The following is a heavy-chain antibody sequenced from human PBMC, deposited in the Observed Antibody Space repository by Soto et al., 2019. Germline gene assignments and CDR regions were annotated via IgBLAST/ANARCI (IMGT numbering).Heavy chain of an antibody. CDR1: GGSISSGGYY. CDR2: IYYSGST. J-gene: IGHJ6*04. CDR3: ARDCTNGLDV. D-gene: IGHD2-8*01. V-gene: IGHV4-31*03. Sequence: SETLSLTCTVSGGSISSGGYYWRWIRQHPGKGLEWIGYIYYSGSTYYNPSLKSRVTISVDTSKNQFSLKLSSVTAADTAVYYCARDCTNGLDVWGKGTTVTVSS.